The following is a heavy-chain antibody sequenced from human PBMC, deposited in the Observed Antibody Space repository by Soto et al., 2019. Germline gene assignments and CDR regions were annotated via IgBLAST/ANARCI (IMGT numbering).Heavy chain of an antibody. CDR2: ISGSADGT. CDR1: GFTFDSYA. V-gene: IGHV3-23*01. D-gene: IGHD3-3*01. CDR3: AKDTVWVYSFWSGYFSNGLDV. Sequence: EVKLLESGGGLAQPGGSLRLSCVGSGFTFDSYAISWVRQAPGERLQWIAAISGSADGTDYAHSVRGRFTISRDNAKKTVNLQMDSLIVEDTAVYFCAKDTVWVYSFWSGYFSNGLDVWAQGTLGTVS. J-gene: IGHJ3*01.